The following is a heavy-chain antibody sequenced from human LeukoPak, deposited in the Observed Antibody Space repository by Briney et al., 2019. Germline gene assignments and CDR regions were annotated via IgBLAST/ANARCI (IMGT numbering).Heavy chain of an antibody. Sequence: PSVKVSCKASGGTFSSYAISWVRQAPGQGLEWMGGIIPIFGTANYAQKFQGGVTITTDESTSTAYMELSSLRSEDTAVYYSASKRGVGATWLYWGQGTLVTVSS. J-gene: IGHJ4*02. CDR2: IIPIFGTA. CDR3: ASKRGVGATWLY. V-gene: IGHV1-69*05. CDR1: GGTFSSYA. D-gene: IGHD1-26*01.